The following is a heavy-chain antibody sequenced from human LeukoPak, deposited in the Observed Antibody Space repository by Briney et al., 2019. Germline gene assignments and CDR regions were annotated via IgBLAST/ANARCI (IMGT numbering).Heavy chain of an antibody. J-gene: IGHJ5*02. CDR2: VYYIGTT. CDR3: ARNTSSSPWFDP. D-gene: IGHD6-6*01. CDR1: GSSVSSPDSY. V-gene: IGHV4-61*03. Sequence: SETLSLTCTVSGSSVSSPDSYWSWIRQPPGKGLEWIGNVYYIGTTTYNSSLETRVTISVDKSKNHFSLILTSVTAADTAIYFCARNTSSSPWFDPWGQGTLVTVSS.